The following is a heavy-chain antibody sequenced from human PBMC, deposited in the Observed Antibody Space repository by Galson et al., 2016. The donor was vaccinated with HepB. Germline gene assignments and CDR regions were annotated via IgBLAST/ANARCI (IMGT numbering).Heavy chain of an antibody. CDR3: ARDREFQCSDVNCYSRLGFDP. Sequence: SVKVSCKGSGYTFDSYGINWVRQAPGQGLEWMGWISAYNGNTNYAQNFRGRVTMTTDTSTRVANMELRSLRPDDTAVYFCARDREFQCSDVNCYSRLGFDPWGQRTLVTVSS. D-gene: IGHD2-15*01. V-gene: IGHV1-18*01. CDR1: GYTFDSYG. CDR2: ISAYNGNT. J-gene: IGHJ5*02.